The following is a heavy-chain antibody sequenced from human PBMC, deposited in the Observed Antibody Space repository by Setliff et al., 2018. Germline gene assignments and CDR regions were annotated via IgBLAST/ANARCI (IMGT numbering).Heavy chain of an antibody. CDR2: ISPSSSHI. CDR1: GFTFSTYS. D-gene: IGHD4-17*01. J-gene: IGHJ4*02. CDR3: ARLDYGSPAEY. V-gene: IGHV3-21*04. Sequence: LRLSCAASGFTFSTYSLIWVRQAPGTGLEWVSSISPSSSHIYYADSAEGRFTISRDNAKNSLYLQLNSLRAEDTAVYYCARLDYGSPAEYWGQGTLVTVSS.